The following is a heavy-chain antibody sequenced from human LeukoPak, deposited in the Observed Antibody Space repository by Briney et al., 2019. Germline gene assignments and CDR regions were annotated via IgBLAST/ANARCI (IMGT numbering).Heavy chain of an antibody. Sequence: GESLRLSCAASGFTFSSYSMNWVRQAPGRGLEWLSYISSGSRTIYYADSVKGRFTISRDNAKNSLYFQMNSLRVDDTAVYYCARESITGDRDFDYWGQGTLITVSS. CDR3: ARESITGDRDFDY. D-gene: IGHD7-27*01. V-gene: IGHV3-48*01. CDR1: GFTFSSYS. CDR2: ISSGSRTI. J-gene: IGHJ4*02.